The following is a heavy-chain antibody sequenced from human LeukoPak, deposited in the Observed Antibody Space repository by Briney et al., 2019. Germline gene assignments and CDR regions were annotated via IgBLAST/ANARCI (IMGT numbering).Heavy chain of an antibody. Sequence: GGSLRLSCAASGFTFSSYAMHWVGQAPGKGLEYVSAISSNGGSTYYANSVKGRFTISRDNSKNTLYLQMGSLRAEDMAVYYCARDFDTTLGYWGQGTLVTVSS. CDR3: ARDFDTTLGY. J-gene: IGHJ4*02. CDR2: ISSNGGST. V-gene: IGHV3-64*01. CDR1: GFTFSSYA. D-gene: IGHD1-26*01.